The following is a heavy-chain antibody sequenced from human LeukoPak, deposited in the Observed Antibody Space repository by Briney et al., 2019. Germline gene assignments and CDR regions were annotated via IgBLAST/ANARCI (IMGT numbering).Heavy chain of an antibody. CDR1: GYSFTYW. J-gene: IGHJ4*02. CDR2: IHPSDSDT. V-gene: IGHV5-51*01. D-gene: IGHD6-13*01. CDR3: ARQDGNGYYYFDF. Sequence: GESLKISFQGSGYSFTYWIAWVRQMPGKGLEWMGIIHPSDSDTRYSPSFQGQVTISADKSISTAYLQWSSLKASDTAIYYCARQDGNGYYYFDFWGQGTLVTVSS.